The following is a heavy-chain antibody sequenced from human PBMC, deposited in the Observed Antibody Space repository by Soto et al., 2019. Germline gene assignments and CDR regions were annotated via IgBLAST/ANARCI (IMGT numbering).Heavy chain of an antibody. CDR3: ARYYDFWSGYPGDAFDI. CDR2: IKQDGSEK. D-gene: IGHD3-3*01. Sequence: GGFLRLSCAASGFTFSSYWMSWVRQATGKGLEWVANIKQDGSEKYYVDSVKGRFTISRDNAKNSLYLQMNSLRAEDTAVYYCARYYDFWSGYPGDAFDIWGQGTMVTVSS. CDR1: GFTFSSYW. J-gene: IGHJ3*02. V-gene: IGHV3-7*01.